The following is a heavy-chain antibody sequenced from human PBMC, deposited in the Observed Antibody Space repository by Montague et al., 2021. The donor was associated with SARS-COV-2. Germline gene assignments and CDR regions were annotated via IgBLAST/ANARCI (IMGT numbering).Heavy chain of an antibody. D-gene: IGHD5-18*01. J-gene: IGHJ5*02. CDR3: AKGGTAMASYNWFDP. V-gene: IGHV3-23*01. CDR1: GFTFSIYA. Sequence: SLRLSCAASGFTFSIYAMTWVRQAPGKGLEWLSAIGSTGGSTYYADFVKGRFTISRDNSKNTLYLQMNSLRAEATAVYYCAKGGTAMASYNWFDPWGQGTLVTVSS. CDR2: IGSTGGST.